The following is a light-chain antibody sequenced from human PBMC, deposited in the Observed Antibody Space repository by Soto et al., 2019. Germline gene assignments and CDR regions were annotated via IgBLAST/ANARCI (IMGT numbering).Light chain of an antibody. CDR3: QHYNSYSEA. CDR1: QTISSW. CDR2: KAS. V-gene: IGKV1-5*03. Sequence: DIHMTQSPSTLSGYVLDIVTITCRASQTISSWLAWYQQKPGKAPKLLIYKASTLKSGVPSRFSGSGSGTEFTLTISSLQPDDFATYYCQHYNSYSEAFGQGTKVDI. J-gene: IGKJ1*01.